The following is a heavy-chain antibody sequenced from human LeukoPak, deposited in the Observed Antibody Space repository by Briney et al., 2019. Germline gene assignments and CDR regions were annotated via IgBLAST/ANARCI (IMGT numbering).Heavy chain of an antibody. CDR2: INPNSGGT. D-gene: IGHD3-16*02. V-gene: IGHV1-2*02. Sequence: ASVKVSCKASGYTFTSYGISWVRQAPGQGLEWMGWINPNSGGTNYAQKFQGRVTMTRDTSISTAYMELSRLRSDDTAVYYCAPGDELSDYWGQGTLVTVSS. CDR1: GYTFTSYG. CDR3: APGDELSDY. J-gene: IGHJ4*02.